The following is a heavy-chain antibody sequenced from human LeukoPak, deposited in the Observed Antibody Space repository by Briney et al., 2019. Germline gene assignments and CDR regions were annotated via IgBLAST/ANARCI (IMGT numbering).Heavy chain of an antibody. CDR1: GFTVSNNY. V-gene: IGHV3-53*01. CDR3: AGLRSSGWYDY. D-gene: IGHD6-19*01. J-gene: IGHJ4*02. CDR2: IYSGGST. Sequence: GGSLRLSCAASGFTVSNNYMTWVRQAPGKGLEWVSVIYSGGSTYYADSVKGRFTISRDNSKNTLYLQMNGLRAEDTAVYYCAGLRSSGWYDYWGQGTLVTVSS.